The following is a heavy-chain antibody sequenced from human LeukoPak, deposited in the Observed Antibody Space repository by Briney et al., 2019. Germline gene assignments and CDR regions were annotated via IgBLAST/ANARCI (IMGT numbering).Heavy chain of an antibody. CDR2: ISAYNDNT. J-gene: IGHJ5*02. D-gene: IGHD3-10*01. V-gene: IGHV1-18*01. CDR1: GYTFTSYG. Sequence: ASVKVSCKASGYTFTSYGISWVRQAPGQGLEWMGWISAYNDNTNYAQKLQGRVTMTTDTSTSTAYMELRSLRSDDTAVYYCARDPLYGSGSSNWFDPWGQGTLVTVSS. CDR3: ARDPLYGSGSSNWFDP.